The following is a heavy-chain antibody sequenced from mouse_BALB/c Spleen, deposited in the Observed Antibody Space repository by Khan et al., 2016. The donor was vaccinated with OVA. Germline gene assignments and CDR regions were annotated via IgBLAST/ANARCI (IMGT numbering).Heavy chain of an antibody. CDR3: ARPAYDGYNDY. Sequence: QIQLVQSGPELVRPGVSVKISCKGSGYTFTDYAMYWVKQSHAKSLEWIGLISTYSGNTHYNQKFRGQATMTVDKSSSTAYMELARLTSEDSAIYYCARPAYDGYNDYWGQGTTLTVSS. V-gene: IGHV1S137*01. CDR2: ISTYSGNT. J-gene: IGHJ2*01. D-gene: IGHD2-3*01. CDR1: GYTFTDYA.